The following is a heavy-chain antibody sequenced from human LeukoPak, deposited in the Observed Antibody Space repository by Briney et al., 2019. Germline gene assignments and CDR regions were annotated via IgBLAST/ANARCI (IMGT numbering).Heavy chain of an antibody. CDR3: ARGKSGTPSGGAFDI. Sequence: GGSLRLSCAASGFTFSSYAMHWVRQALGKGLEYVSAISSNGGSTYYANSVKGRFTISRDNSKNTLYLQMGSLRAEDMAVYYCARGKSGTPSGGAFDIWGQGTMVTVSS. D-gene: IGHD1-14*01. J-gene: IGHJ3*02. V-gene: IGHV3-64*01. CDR1: GFTFSSYA. CDR2: ISSNGGST.